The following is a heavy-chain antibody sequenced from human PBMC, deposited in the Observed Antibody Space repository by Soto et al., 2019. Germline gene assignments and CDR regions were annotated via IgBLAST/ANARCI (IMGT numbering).Heavy chain of an antibody. J-gene: IGHJ4*02. V-gene: IGHV3-23*01. CDR1: GFTFSSYA. Sequence: GGSLRLSCAASGFTFSSYAMSWVRQAPGKGLEWVSAISGSGGSTYYADSVKGRFTISRDSSKNTLYLQMNSLRAEDTAVDYCANAPNYGDYVYGNDYWGQGTLVTVSS. CDR3: ANAPNYGDYVYGNDY. D-gene: IGHD4-17*01. CDR2: ISGSGGST.